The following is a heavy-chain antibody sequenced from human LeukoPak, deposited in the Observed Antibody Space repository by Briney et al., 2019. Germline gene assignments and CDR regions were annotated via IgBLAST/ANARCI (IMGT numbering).Heavy chain of an antibody. Sequence: GASVKVSCKASGYTFTGYYMHWVRQAPGQGLEWMGWINPNSGGTNYAQKFQGRVTMTRDTSISTAYMELSRLRSDDTAVYYCARSVDTAMVDYYYGMDVWGQGTTVTVSS. CDR3: ARSVDTAMVDYYYGMDV. D-gene: IGHD5-18*01. CDR2: INPNSGGT. CDR1: GYTFTGYY. J-gene: IGHJ6*02. V-gene: IGHV1-2*02.